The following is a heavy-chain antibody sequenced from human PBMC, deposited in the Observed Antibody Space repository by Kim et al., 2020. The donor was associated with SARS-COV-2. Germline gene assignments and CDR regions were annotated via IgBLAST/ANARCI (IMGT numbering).Heavy chain of an antibody. CDR1: GGSISSSSYY. J-gene: IGHJ4*02. Sequence: SETLSLTCTVSGGSISSSSYYWGWIRQPPGKGLEWIGSIYYSGSTYYNPSLKSRVTISVDTSKNQFSLKLSSVTAADTAVYYCARDHGIVVVVAAGNYFDYWGQGTLVTVSS. CDR2: IYYSGST. V-gene: IGHV4-39*07. CDR3: ARDHGIVVVVAAGNYFDY. D-gene: IGHD2-15*01.